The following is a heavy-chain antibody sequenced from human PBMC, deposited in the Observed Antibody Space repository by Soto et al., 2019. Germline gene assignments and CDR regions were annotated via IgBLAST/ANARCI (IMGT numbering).Heavy chain of an antibody. V-gene: IGHV4-34*02. D-gene: IGHD3-10*01. CDR2: VCPGGRT. CDR3: ARGQYGQYDAYNWFDP. CDR1: GGSFNNYC. Sequence: QVRLQQWGAGLVRPSETLSLTCAVYGGSFNNYCWSWIRQPPGKGLEWIGEVCPGGRTNYSPTLKREVRMAVEASKNPFALSLTSVTVADTAVYYCARGQYGQYDAYNWFDPWGQGNLVTVAS. J-gene: IGHJ5*02.